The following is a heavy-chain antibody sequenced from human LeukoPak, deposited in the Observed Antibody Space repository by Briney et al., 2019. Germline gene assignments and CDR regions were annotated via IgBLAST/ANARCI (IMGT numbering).Heavy chain of an antibody. V-gene: IGHV3-53*01. J-gene: IGHJ4*02. CDR2: IYSGGST. D-gene: IGHD3-16*02. Sequence: QPGGSLRLSCAASGFTVSSNYMSWVRQAPGKGLEWVSVIYSGGSTYYADSVKGRFTISRDNSKNTLYLQMNSLRAEDTAVYYCARGFYHRVITFGGVIGYYFDYWGQGTLVTVSS. CDR3: ARGFYHRVITFGGVIGYYFDY. CDR1: GFTVSSNY.